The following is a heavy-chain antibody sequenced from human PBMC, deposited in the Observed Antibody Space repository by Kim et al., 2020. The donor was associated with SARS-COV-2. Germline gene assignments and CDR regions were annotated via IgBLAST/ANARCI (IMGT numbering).Heavy chain of an antibody. V-gene: IGHV4-34*01. Sequence: SETLSLTCAVYGGSFSGYYWSWIRQAPGKGLEWIGEINHSGNTNYNPSLKSRVTVSVDTSKNQFSLKLRSLTAADTGVYYCARGGRIIILGGYGMDVWGQGTTFTLSS. CDR3: ARGGRIIILGGYGMDV. D-gene: IGHD1-20*01. CDR2: INHSGNT. CDR1: GGSFSGYY. J-gene: IGHJ6*02.